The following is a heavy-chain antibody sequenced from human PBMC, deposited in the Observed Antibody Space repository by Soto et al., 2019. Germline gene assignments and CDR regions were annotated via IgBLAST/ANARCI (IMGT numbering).Heavy chain of an antibody. V-gene: IGHV4-31*03. D-gene: IGHD6-13*01. J-gene: IGHJ4*02. Sequence: SETLSLTCTVSGGSISSGGYYWSWIRQHPGKGLEWIGYIYYSGSTYYNPSLKSRVTISVDTSKNQFSLKLSSVTAADTAVYYCARLASSSWYEVDYWGQGTLVTVS. CDR1: GGSISSGGYY. CDR3: ARLASSSWYEVDY. CDR2: IYYSGST.